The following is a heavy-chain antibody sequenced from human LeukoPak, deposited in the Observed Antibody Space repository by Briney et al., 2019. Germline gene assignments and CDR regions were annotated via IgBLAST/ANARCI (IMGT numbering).Heavy chain of an antibody. CDR2: IKQDGGKK. CDR1: GFTFGSYW. CDR3: AAKRWPTSNFDY. D-gene: IGHD6-19*01. V-gene: IGHV3-7*01. J-gene: IGHJ4*02. Sequence: PGGSLRLSCAASGFTFGSYWMNWVRQAPGKGLEWVANIKQDGGKKYYVDSVRGRFTISRDNAKKTLYLQMYSLRAEDTAVYYCAAKRWPTSNFDYWGRGSLVTVSS.